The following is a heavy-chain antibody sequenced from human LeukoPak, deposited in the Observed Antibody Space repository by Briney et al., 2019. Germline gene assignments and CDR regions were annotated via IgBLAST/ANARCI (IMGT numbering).Heavy chain of an antibody. Sequence: GGSLRLXCAASGFTFSSYSMNWDRQAPGKGLEWVSSISSSSSYIYYADSVKGRFTISRDNAKNSLYLQMNSLRAEDTAVYYCARAAIVVVPAAILPEDYWGQGTLVTVSS. CDR3: ARAAIVVVPAAILPEDY. V-gene: IGHV3-21*01. CDR2: ISSSSSYI. J-gene: IGHJ4*02. CDR1: GFTFSSYS. D-gene: IGHD2-2*01.